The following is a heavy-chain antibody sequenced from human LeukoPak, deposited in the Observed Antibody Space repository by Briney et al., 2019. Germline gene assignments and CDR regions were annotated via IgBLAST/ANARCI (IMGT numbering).Heavy chain of an antibody. Sequence: GGSLRLSCAASGFTFSSYWMHWVRQAPGKGLVWVSRINSDGSSTNYADSVKGRFTISRDNSKDTLYLQMNSLRAEDTAVYYCAKLGQLATEVVYWGQGTLVTVSS. CDR1: GFTFSSYW. V-gene: IGHV3-74*01. CDR3: AKLGQLATEVVY. CDR2: INSDGSST. J-gene: IGHJ4*02. D-gene: IGHD6-13*01.